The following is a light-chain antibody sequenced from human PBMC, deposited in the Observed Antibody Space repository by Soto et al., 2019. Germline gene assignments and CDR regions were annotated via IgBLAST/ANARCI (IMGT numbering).Light chain of an antibody. J-gene: IGKJ1*01. CDR1: QSVRNN. V-gene: IGKV3-15*01. CDR2: GAS. CDR3: QQYNNWPPWT. Sequence: EIVMTQSPATLSVSPGERVTLSCRASQSVRNNLAWYQQKPGQAPRLLIYGASTRATGIPARFSGSGSGTEFTLTISSLYSEDFAVYYCQQYNNWPPWTFGQGTKVDIK.